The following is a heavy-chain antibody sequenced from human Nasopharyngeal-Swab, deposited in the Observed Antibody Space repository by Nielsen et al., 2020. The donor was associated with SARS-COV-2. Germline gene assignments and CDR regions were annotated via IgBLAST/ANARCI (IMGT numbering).Heavy chain of an antibody. CDR2: ISYDGSNK. CDR3: AKEMARAYLDYYFDY. V-gene: IGHV3-30*18. J-gene: IGHJ4*02. D-gene: IGHD2-8*01. Sequence: WIRPPPGQGLEWVAVISYDGSNKYYADSVKGRFTICRDNAKNTLYLQMNSLRAEDTAVYYCAKEMARAYLDYYFDYWGQGTLVTVSS.